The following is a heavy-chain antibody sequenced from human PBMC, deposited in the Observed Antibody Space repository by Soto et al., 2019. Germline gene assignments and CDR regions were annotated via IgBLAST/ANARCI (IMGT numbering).Heavy chain of an antibody. CDR2: FDPEDGET. J-gene: IGHJ6*02. Sequence: ASVKVSCKVSGYTLTELSMHWVRQAPGKGLEWMGGFDPEDGETIYAQKFQGGVTMTEDTSTDTAYMELSSLRSEDTAVYYCATVGPGGSGSYYNHYYYGMDVWGQGTTVTVSS. D-gene: IGHD3-10*01. CDR1: GYTLTELS. CDR3: ATVGPGGSGSYYNHYYYGMDV. V-gene: IGHV1-24*01.